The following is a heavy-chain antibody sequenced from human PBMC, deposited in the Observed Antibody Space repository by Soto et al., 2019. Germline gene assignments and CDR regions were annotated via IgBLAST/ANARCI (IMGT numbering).Heavy chain of an antibody. CDR1: GFTFSSYG. CDR2: ISYDGSNK. D-gene: IGHD6-13*01. V-gene: IGHV3-30*18. J-gene: IGHJ4*02. CDR3: AKDPLGIAAAGTSLGY. Sequence: PGGSLRLSCAASGFTFSSYGMHWVRQAPGKGLEWVAVISYDGSNKYYADSVKGRFTISRDNSKNTLYLQMNSLRAEDTAVYYCAKDPLGIAAAGTSLGYWGQGTLVTVSS.